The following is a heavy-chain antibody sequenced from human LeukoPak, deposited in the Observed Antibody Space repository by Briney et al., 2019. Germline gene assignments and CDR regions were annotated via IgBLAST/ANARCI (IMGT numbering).Heavy chain of an antibody. CDR3: ARSAVAAAGYFDY. Sequence: GESLKISCKGSGYSFTSYWIGWVRQMPGKGLEWMGIIYPGDSDTRYSPSFQGQVTISADKSISTAYLQWSGLKASDTAIYYCARSAVAAAGYFDYWGQGTLVTVSS. CDR2: IYPGDSDT. CDR1: GYSFTSYW. J-gene: IGHJ4*02. D-gene: IGHD6-13*01. V-gene: IGHV5-51*01.